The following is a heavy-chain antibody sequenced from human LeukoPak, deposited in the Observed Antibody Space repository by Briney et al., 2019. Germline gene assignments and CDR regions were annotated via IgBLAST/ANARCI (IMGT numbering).Heavy chain of an antibody. Sequence: LGASVNLSCKASGYTFTDYHIHSVRQAPGQGLEYMGWINPNTGGTNYAQKFQGRVTVTRDTSITTAYMEVSRLTSDDTALYYCARGTVGATSYFDYWGQGTLVTVSS. CDR1: GYTFTDYH. D-gene: IGHD1-26*01. CDR3: ARGTVGATSYFDY. CDR2: INPNTGGT. V-gene: IGHV1-2*03. J-gene: IGHJ4*02.